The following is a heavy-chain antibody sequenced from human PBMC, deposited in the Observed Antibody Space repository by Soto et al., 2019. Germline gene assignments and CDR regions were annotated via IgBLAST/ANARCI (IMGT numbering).Heavy chain of an antibody. CDR3: ARDLGRDDAFDI. Sequence: EVQLVESGGGLVKPGGSLRLSCAASGFTFSSYSMNWVRQAPGNGLEWVSSISSSSSYIYYADSVKGRFTISRDNAKNSLYLQMNSLRAEDTAVYYCARDLGRDDAFDIWGQGTMVTVSS. J-gene: IGHJ3*02. V-gene: IGHV3-21*01. CDR1: GFTFSSYS. CDR2: ISSSSSYI.